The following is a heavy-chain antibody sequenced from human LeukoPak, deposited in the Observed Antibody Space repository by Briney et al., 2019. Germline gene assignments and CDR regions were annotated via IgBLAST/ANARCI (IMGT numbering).Heavy chain of an antibody. J-gene: IGHJ4*02. Sequence: GGSLRLSCAASGFTFGSYAMSWVRQAPGKGLEWVSAISGSGGSTYYADSVKGRFTISRDNSKNTLYLQMNSLRAEDTAVYYCAKDHHYYGSGSQGSFDYWGQGTLVTVSS. CDR2: ISGSGGST. CDR1: GFTFGSYA. CDR3: AKDHHYYGSGSQGSFDY. D-gene: IGHD3-10*01. V-gene: IGHV3-23*01.